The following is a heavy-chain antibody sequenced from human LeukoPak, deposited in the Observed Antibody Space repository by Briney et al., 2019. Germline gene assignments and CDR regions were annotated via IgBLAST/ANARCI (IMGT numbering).Heavy chain of an antibody. CDR1: GYTFTSYD. V-gene: IGHV1-8*01. CDR2: MNPNSGNT. Sequence: GSVKVSCKASGYTFTSYDINWVRQATGQGLEWMGWMNPNSGNTGYAQKFQGRVTMTRNTSISTAYMELSSLRSEDTAVYYCAKREEARYDFWSGYYRYDAFDIWGQGTMVTVSS. D-gene: IGHD3-3*01. J-gene: IGHJ3*02. CDR3: AKREEARYDFWSGYYRYDAFDI.